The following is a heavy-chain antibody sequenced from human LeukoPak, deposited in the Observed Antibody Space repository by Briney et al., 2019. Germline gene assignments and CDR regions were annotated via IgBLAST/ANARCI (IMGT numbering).Heavy chain of an antibody. V-gene: IGHV7-4-1*02. CDR3: ASTDHVDIVANPNFDY. J-gene: IGHJ4*02. CDR2: INTNTGNP. CDR1: GYTFTSYA. Sequence: ASVKVSCKASGYTFTSYAMNWVRQAPGQGLEWMGWINTNTGNPTYAQGFTGRFVFSLDTSVSTAYLQISSLKAEDTAVYYCASTDHVDIVANPNFDYWDQGTLVTVSS. D-gene: IGHD5-12*01.